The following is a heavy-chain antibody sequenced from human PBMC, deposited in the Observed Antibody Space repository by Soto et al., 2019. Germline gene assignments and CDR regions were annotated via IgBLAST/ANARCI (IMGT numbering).Heavy chain of an antibody. CDR3: AMEYCSSTSCYRDY. CDR2: IIPILGIA. CDR1: GGTFSSYT. D-gene: IGHD2-2*02. Sequence: QVQLVQSGAEVTKPGSSVKVSCKASGGTFSSYTISWVRQAPGQGLEWVGRIIPILGIANYAQKFHGRVTMTADKSTGTAYMELRSLRSEDTAVYYCAMEYCSSTSCYRDYWGQGTVVTVSS. V-gene: IGHV1-69*02. J-gene: IGHJ4*02.